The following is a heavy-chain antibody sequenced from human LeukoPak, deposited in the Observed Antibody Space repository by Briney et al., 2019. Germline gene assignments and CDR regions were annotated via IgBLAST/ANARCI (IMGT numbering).Heavy chain of an antibody. CDR2: INQDGSQK. D-gene: IGHD3-10*01. CDR1: GFSFSGYW. V-gene: IGHV3-7*01. CDR3: ARDAGFGKFDL. Sequence: GGSLRLSCAGSGFSFSGYWMTWVRQAPALGLGWVANINQDGSQKFHMESMKGRLSISRDNAKKSLFVQVNNLRAEDTAVYYCARDAGFGKFDLWGQGILVTVSS. J-gene: IGHJ4*02.